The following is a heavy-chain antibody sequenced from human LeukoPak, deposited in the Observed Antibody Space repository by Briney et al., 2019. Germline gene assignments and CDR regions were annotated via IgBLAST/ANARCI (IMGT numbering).Heavy chain of an antibody. J-gene: IGHJ4*02. D-gene: IGHD5-12*01. CDR2: IYYSGST. CDR3: VRLVGGDIDY. CDR1: GGSISSYY. V-gene: IGHV4-59*12. Sequence: PSETLSLTCTVSGGSISSYYWSWIRQPPGKGLEWIGYIYYSGSTNYNPSLKSRVTISVDTSKNQFSLKLNSVTPEDTAVYYCVRLVGGDIDYWGQGTLVTVSS.